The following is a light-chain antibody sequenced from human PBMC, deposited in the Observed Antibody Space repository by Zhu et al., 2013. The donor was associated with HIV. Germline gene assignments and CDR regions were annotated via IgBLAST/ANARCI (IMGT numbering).Light chain of an antibody. CDR3: QQYDNLPVT. J-gene: IGKJ5*01. CDR1: HDINTY. Sequence: IQMTQSPSSLSASVGDRVIITCQASHDINTYLNWYQQKPGTGPKLLIYGASSLKTGVPSRFSGSGSGTDFTLTITSLQPEDFATYYCQQYDNLPVTFGQGTRLXIK. V-gene: IGKV1-33*01. CDR2: GAS.